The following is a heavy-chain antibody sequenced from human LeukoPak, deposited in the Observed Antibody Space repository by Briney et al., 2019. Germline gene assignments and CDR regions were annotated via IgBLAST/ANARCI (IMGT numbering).Heavy chain of an antibody. CDR1: GGTFSSYA. CDR3: AIQDIVVVVAATIHSYYYMDV. Sequence: SVKVSCQASGGTFSSYAISWVRQAPGQGLEWMGGIIPIFDTANYAQKFQGRGTITTDESTRTAYMELSSVRSEDTAVYYCAIQDIVVVVAATIHSYYYMDVWGKGTTVTVSS. CDR2: IIPIFDTA. J-gene: IGHJ6*03. V-gene: IGHV1-69*05. D-gene: IGHD2-15*01.